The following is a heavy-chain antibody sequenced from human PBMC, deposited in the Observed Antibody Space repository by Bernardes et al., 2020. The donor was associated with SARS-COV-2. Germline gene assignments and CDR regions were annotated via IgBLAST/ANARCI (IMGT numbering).Heavy chain of an antibody. CDR2: INSHSGNT. CDR3: ATSLNAFDK. Sequence: ASVKVSCRASGYTFTDFYMHWVRQAPGKGLEWMGWINSHSGNTTYAQKFQGRVTMTRDTSISTAYMELTRLTSDDTAVYYCATSLNAFDKWCQGTMVTVYS. V-gene: IGHV1-2*02. D-gene: IGHD2-2*01. J-gene: IGHJ3*02. CDR1: GYTFTDFY.